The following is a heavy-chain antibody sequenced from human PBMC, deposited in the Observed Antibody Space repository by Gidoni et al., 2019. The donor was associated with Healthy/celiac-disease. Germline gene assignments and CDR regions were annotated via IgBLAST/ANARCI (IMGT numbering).Heavy chain of an antibody. CDR1: GGSISSSSYY. CDR2: LYYRGST. D-gene: IGHD2-2*01. Sequence: QLQLQESGPGLVKPSETLSLTGTGSGGSISSSSYYWGWIRQPPGKGLEGSGRLYYRGSTSSTPSLQSRVTISVATSKNQFSLKLSSVTAADTAVYYCARHVGGGVCSSTSCYSPVFSPWYFDLWGRGTLVTVSS. J-gene: IGHJ2*01. V-gene: IGHV4-39*01. CDR3: ARHVGGGVCSSTSCYSPVFSPWYFDL.